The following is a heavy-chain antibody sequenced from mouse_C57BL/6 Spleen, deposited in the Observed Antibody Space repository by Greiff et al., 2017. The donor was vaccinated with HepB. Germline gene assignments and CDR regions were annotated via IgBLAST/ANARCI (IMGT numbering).Heavy chain of an antibody. V-gene: IGHV5-6*01. CDR3: ARHGTSGVGRYYYAMDY. CDR2: ISSGGSYT. D-gene: IGHD2-14*01. J-gene: IGHJ4*01. Sequence: EVQVVESGGDLVKPGGSLKLSCAASGFTFSSYGMSWVRQTPDKRLEWVATISSGGSYTYYPDSVKGRFTISRDNAKNTLYLQMSSLKSEDTAMYYCARHGTSGVGRYYYAMDYWGQGTSVTVSS. CDR1: GFTFSSYG.